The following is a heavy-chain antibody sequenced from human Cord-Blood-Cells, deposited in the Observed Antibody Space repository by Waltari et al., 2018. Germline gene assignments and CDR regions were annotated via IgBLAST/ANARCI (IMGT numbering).Heavy chain of an antibody. Sequence: EVQLVESGGGLVKPGGSLRLSCAASGFTFSSYSMNWVRQAPGKGLEWVSAIRSSSSYIYYADSVKGRFTISRDNAKNSLYLQMNSLRAEDTAVYYCARASRGDYFDYWGQGTLVTVSS. J-gene: IGHJ4*02. CDR2: IRSSSSYI. D-gene: IGHD4-17*01. V-gene: IGHV3-21*01. CDR3: ARASRGDYFDY. CDR1: GFTFSSYS.